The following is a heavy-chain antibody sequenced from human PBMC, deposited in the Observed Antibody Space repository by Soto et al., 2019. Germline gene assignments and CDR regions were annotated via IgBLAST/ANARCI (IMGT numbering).Heavy chain of an antibody. D-gene: IGHD2-8*01. CDR2: IIGSGGHT. J-gene: IGHJ5*02. CDR1: GFSFFSYA. V-gene: IGHV3-23*01. CDR3: SKIEMGWFAH. Sequence: AGSLRLSCTVSGFSFFSYAMSWVRQAPGEGLEWVSTIIGSGGHTYYADSVEGRFVVSRGNDKNTVYLHMSSLTGEDTAVYFCSKIEMGWFAHCGQGTQV.